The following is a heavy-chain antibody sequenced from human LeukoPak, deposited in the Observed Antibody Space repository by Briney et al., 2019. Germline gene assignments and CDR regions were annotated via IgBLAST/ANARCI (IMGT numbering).Heavy chain of an antibody. J-gene: IGHJ5*02. CDR3: TRGGHDYGGSFDT. CDR2: ISAGGRT. D-gene: IGHD4-23*01. CDR1: GASIASGSYQ. Sequence: SQTLSLTCAISGASIASGSYQWDWIRQPAGSRPEYIGRISAGGRTNYNPSLKSRLTISMDPSKNHVSLRLSSVTAADTALYYCTRGGHDYGGSFDTWGQGILVTVSS. V-gene: IGHV4-61*02.